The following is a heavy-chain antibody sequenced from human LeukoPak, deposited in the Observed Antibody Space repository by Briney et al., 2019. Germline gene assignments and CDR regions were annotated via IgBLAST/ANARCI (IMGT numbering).Heavy chain of an antibody. CDR1: GFTFSSFW. D-gene: IGHD3-16*01. J-gene: IGHJ4*02. CDR3: AADRGEGWDYFDY. CDR2: ISSSSSYI. V-gene: IGHV3-21*01. Sequence: PGGSLRLSCAASGFTFSSFWIHWVRQAPGKGLEWVSSISSSSSYIYYADSVKGRFTISRDNAKNSLYLQMNSLRAEDTAVYYCAADRGEGWDYFDYWGQGTLVTVSS.